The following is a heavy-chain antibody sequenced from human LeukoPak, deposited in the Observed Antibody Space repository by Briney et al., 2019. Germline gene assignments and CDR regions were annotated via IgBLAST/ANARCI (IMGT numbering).Heavy chain of an antibody. V-gene: IGHV1-69*13. Sequence: SVKVSCKASGGTFSSYAISWVRQAPGQGLEWMGGIIPIFGTANYAQKFQGRVTITADESTSSAYMELSSLRSEDTAVYYCARGTYYDFWSAFYVWGQGTTVTVSS. CDR2: IIPIFGTA. CDR3: ARGTYYDFWSAFYV. J-gene: IGHJ6*02. CDR1: GGTFSSYA. D-gene: IGHD3-3*01.